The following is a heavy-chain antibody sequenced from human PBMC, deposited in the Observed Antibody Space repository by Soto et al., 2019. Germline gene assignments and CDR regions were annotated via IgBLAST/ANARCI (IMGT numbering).Heavy chain of an antibody. D-gene: IGHD6-19*01. CDR3: ARRIEGWYQGRYYYGMDV. Sequence: QVQLQESGPGLVKPSETLSLTCTVSGGSVSSVSYYWSWIRQPPGQGLEWIGYIYYSGSTNYNPSLKSRVTISVQTSTTKFSLKLSSATAADTAVSYCARRIEGWYQGRYYYGMDVWGQGTTVTVSS. CDR1: GGSVSSVSYY. CDR2: IYYSGST. J-gene: IGHJ6*02. V-gene: IGHV4-61*01.